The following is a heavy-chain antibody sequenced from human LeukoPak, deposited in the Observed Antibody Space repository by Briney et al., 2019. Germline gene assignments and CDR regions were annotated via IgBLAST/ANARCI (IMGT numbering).Heavy chain of an antibody. Sequence: GASVKVSCKASGGTFSSYAISWVRQAPGQGLEWMGRIIPILGIANHAQKFQGRVTITADKSTSTAYMELSSLRSEDTAVYYCARDRAGSGSDYWGQGTLVTVSS. CDR2: IIPILGIA. CDR1: GGTFSSYA. V-gene: IGHV1-69*04. J-gene: IGHJ4*02. D-gene: IGHD6-19*01. CDR3: ARDRAGSGSDY.